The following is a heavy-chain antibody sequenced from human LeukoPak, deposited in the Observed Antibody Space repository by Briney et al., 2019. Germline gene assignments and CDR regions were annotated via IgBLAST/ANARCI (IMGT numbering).Heavy chain of an antibody. CDR3: ARDKTFEVVNFFDY. Sequence: SETLSLTCAVSGGSFSGYYWYWIRQPPGKGLEWIGEINHGESTNYNPSLKSRATLSVDTSKNQFSLKLTSVTAADTAVYYCARDKTFEVVNFFDYWGQGTLVTVSS. J-gene: IGHJ4*02. V-gene: IGHV4-34*01. D-gene: IGHD3-3*01. CDR2: INHGEST. CDR1: GGSFSGYY.